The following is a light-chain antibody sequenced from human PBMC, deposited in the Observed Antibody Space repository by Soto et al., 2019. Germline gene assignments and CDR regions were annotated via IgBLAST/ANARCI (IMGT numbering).Light chain of an antibody. CDR3: SSYAGSNIVV. CDR1: SSDVGGYNV. J-gene: IGLJ2*01. V-gene: IGLV2-8*01. CDR2: EVS. Sequence: QSALTQPPSASESPEQSVTISCTGTSSDVGGYNVVSWYQQHPGKAPKCMLYEVSERPSGVPDRFSGSKSGYTASLTVSGLQAEDEADYYCSSYAGSNIVVFGGGT.